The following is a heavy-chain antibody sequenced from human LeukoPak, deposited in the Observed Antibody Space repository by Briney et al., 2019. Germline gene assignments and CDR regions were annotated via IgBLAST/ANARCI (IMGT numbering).Heavy chain of an antibody. Sequence: GGSLRLSCAASGFTFSSYSMNWVRQAPGKGLEWVSSISSSSSYIYYADSVKGRFTISRDNAKNSLYLQMNSLRAEDTAVYYCAKGRSYGDYPFDYWGQGTLVTVSS. CDR2: ISSSSSYI. V-gene: IGHV3-21*04. CDR3: AKGRSYGDYPFDY. J-gene: IGHJ4*02. CDR1: GFTFSSYS. D-gene: IGHD4-17*01.